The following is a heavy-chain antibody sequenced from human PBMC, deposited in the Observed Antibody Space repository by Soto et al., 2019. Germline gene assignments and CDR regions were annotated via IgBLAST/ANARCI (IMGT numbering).Heavy chain of an antibody. CDR2: IYYSGST. Sequence: SETLSLTCTVSGGSISSYYWGWIRQPPGKGLEWIGYIYYSGSTNYNPSLKSRVTISVDTSKNQFSLKLSSVTAADTAVYYCAREYLKRYCSGGSCYLHTSTFDPWGQGTLVTVSS. V-gene: IGHV4-59*01. CDR1: GGSISSYY. CDR3: AREYLKRYCSGGSCYLHTSTFDP. D-gene: IGHD2-15*01. J-gene: IGHJ5*02.